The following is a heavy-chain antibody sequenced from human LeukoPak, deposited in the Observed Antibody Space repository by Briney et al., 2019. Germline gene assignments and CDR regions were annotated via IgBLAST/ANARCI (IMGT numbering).Heavy chain of an antibody. J-gene: IGHJ6*02. CDR3: ARDGGYSYGMDV. CDR1: GGSISSSSYY. V-gene: IGHV4-39*07. CDR2: IYYSGST. Sequence: PSETLSLTCTVSGGSISSSSYYWGWIRQPPGKGPEWIGSIYYSGSTYYNPSLKSRVTISVDTSKNQFSLKLSSVTAADTAVYYCARDGGYSYGMDVWGQGTTVTVPS. D-gene: IGHD3-16*01.